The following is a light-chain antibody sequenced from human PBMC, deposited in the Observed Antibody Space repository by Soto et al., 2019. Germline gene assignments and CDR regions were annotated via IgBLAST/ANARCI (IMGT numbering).Light chain of an antibody. CDR2: DAS. V-gene: IGKV3-11*01. CDR1: QSVSSY. CDR3: T. Sequence: EIVLTQSPATLSLSPGERATLSCRASQSVSSYLAWYQQKPGQAPRLLIYDASNRATGIPARFSGSGSGTDFTLTISSLEPEDFAVYYETFGQGTKLEIK. J-gene: IGKJ2*01.